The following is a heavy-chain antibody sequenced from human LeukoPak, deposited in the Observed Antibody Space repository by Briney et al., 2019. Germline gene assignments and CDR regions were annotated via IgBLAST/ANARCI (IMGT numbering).Heavy chain of an antibody. J-gene: IGHJ4*02. CDR1: GFTFSRYW. V-gene: IGHV3-7*04. CDR3: ARDPSTYSGYAGLDY. Sequence: QPGGSLRRSCAAYGFTFSRYWMSWVRQAQGKGLEGVANIKQDGSAKYYVDSVKGRFTISRDNAKNSLYLQMNSLRAEDTAVYYCARDPSTYSGYAGLDYWGQGTLVTVSS. CDR2: IKQDGSAK. D-gene: IGHD5-12*01.